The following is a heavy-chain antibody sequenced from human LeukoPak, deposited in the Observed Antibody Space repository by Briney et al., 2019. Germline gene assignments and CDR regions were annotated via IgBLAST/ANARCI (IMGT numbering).Heavy chain of an antibody. CDR3: ARGLEQDIVVVPAAIPMDV. J-gene: IGHJ6*03. D-gene: IGHD2-2*02. CDR1: GGTFSSYA. Sequence: ASVKVSCKASGGTFSSYAISWVRQAPGQGLEWMGGIIPIFGTANYAQKFQGRVTITADESTSTAYMELSSLRSEDTAVYYCARGLEQDIVVVPAAIPMDVWGKGTTVTVSS. CDR2: IIPIFGTA. V-gene: IGHV1-69*13.